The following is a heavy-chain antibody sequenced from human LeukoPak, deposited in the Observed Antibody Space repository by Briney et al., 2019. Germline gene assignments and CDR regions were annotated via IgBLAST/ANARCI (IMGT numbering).Heavy chain of an antibody. CDR1: GYTFTSYG. CDR3: ARDIVVVVAARAYYYYGMDV. D-gene: IGHD2-15*01. CDR2: ISAYNGNT. V-gene: IGHV1-18*01. Sequence: ASVKVSCKASGYTFTSYGISWVRQAPGQGLEWMGWISAYNGNTNYAQKFQGRVTITADESTSTAYMELSSLRSEDTAVYYCARDIVVVVAARAYYYYGMDVWGQGTTVTVSS. J-gene: IGHJ6*02.